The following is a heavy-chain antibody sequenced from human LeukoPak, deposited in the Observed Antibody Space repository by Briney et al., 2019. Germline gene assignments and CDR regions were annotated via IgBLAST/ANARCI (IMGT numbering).Heavy chain of an antibody. V-gene: IGHV3-23*01. J-gene: IGHJ4*02. D-gene: IGHD5-12*01. Sequence: GGSLRLSCAASGFTFSSYAMSWVRQAPGKGLEWVSAISGSGGSTSYADSVKGRFTISRDNSKNTLYLQMNSLRAEDTAVYYCARADIVATIAGDYFDYWGQGTLVTVSS. CDR3: ARADIVATIAGDYFDY. CDR2: ISGSGGST. CDR1: GFTFSSYA.